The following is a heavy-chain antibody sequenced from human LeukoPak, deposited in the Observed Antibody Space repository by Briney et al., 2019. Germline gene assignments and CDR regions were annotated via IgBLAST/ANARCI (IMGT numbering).Heavy chain of an antibody. V-gene: IGHV5-51*01. CDR3: ANVYSSSWYGVLGAFDI. CDR2: IYPGDSDT. D-gene: IGHD6-13*01. CDR1: GYSFTSYW. Sequence: GESLKISCKGSGYSFTSYWIGWVRQMPGKGLEWMGIIYPGDSDTRYSPSFQGQVTISVDKSISTAYLQWSSLKASDTAMYYCANVYSSSWYGVLGAFDIWGQGTMVTVSS. J-gene: IGHJ3*02.